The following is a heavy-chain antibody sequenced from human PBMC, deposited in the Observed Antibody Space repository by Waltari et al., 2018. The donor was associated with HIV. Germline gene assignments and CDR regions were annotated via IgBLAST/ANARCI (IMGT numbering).Heavy chain of an antibody. V-gene: IGHV3-33*01. J-gene: IGHJ4*02. D-gene: IGHD6-13*01. CDR1: GLIFSIYG. CDR2: IWSDGSNK. Sequence: QVQLVGSGVGVVQRGRSLRLSCEASGLIFSIYGMHWVRQAPGKGLEWVAVIWSDGSNKYYAGSVKGRFTISRDNSKNTLYLQMNSLRAGDTAVYYCASAAGPFDNWGQGTLVTVSS. CDR3: ASAAGPFDN.